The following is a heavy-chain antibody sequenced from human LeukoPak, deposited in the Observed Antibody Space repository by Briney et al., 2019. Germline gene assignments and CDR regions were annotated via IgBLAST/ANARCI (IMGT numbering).Heavy chain of an antibody. Sequence: SETLSLTCAVYGGSFSGYYWSWIRQPPGKGLEWIGEINHSGSTNYNPSLKSRVTMSVDTSKNQFSLKLSSVTAADTAVYYCAREVVTEEDWFDPWGQGTLVTVSS. J-gene: IGHJ5*02. CDR3: AREVVTEEDWFDP. V-gene: IGHV4-34*01. D-gene: IGHD2-21*02. CDR2: INHSGST. CDR1: GGSFSGYY.